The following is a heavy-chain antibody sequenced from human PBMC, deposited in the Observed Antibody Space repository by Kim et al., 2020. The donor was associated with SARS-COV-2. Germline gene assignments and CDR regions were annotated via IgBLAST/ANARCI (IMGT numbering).Heavy chain of an antibody. Sequence: GSLRLSCAASGFTFSDYTMNWVRQAPGKGLEWVSSISSGGTYIYYADSLKGRFTISRDNAKNSLYLQMNSLRAEDTAVYYCARDRYGSPHAFYIWGQGTMVTVSS. CDR1: GFTFSDYT. J-gene: IGHJ3*02. CDR2: ISSGGTYI. D-gene: IGHD3-10*01. CDR3: ARDRYGSPHAFYI. V-gene: IGHV3-21*01.